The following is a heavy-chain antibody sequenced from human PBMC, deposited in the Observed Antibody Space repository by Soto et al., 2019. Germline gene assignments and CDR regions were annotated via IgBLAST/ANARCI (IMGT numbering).Heavy chain of an antibody. D-gene: IGHD4-17*01. CDR1: GFTFSSYS. J-gene: IGHJ6*04. V-gene: IGHV3-48*01. Sequence: GGSLRLSCAASGFTFSSYSMNWVRQAPGKGLEWVSYISSSSSTIYYADSVKGRFTISRDNAKNSLYLQMNSLRAEDTAVYYCAREDDYGDFSRVDVWGKGTTVTVSS. CDR2: ISSSSSTI. CDR3: AREDDYGDFSRVDV.